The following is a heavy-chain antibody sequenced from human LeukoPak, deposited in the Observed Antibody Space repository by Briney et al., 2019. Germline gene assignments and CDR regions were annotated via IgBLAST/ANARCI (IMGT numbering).Heavy chain of an antibody. CDR2: IYYSGST. J-gene: IGHJ4*02. V-gene: IGHV4-61*05. CDR3: ARHTGGWGSFDY. CDR1: GGSISSSSYY. D-gene: IGHD7-27*01. Sequence: SETLSLTCTVSGGSISSSSYYWDWIRQPPGKGLEWIGYIYYSGSTNYNPSLKSRVTISVDTSKNQFSLKLSSVTAADTAVYYCARHTGGWGSFDYWGQGTLVTVSS.